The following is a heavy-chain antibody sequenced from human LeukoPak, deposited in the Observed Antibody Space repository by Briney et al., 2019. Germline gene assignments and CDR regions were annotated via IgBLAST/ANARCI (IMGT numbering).Heavy chain of an antibody. J-gene: IGHJ4*02. CDR3: AKGRITMVRGVDY. Sequence: SETLSLTCTVPGGSISSSRYYWGWIRKPPGKGLEWIGSIYYSGSTYYNPSLKSRVTISVDTSKNQFSLKLSSVTAADTAVYYCAKGRITMVRGVDYWGQGTLVTVSS. V-gene: IGHV4-39*01. CDR1: GGSISSSRYY. D-gene: IGHD3-10*01. CDR2: IYYSGST.